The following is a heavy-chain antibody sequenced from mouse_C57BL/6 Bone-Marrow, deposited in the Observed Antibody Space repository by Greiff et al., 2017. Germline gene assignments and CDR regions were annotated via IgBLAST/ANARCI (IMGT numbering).Heavy chain of an antibody. CDR3: AYYYGSSSAY. CDR2: IHPNSGST. J-gene: IGHJ3*01. Sequence: QVQLQQPGAELVKPGASVKLSCKASGYTFTSYWMHWVKQRPGQGLEWIGMIHPNSGSTNYNEKFKSKATLTVDKSSSTAYMQLSSLTSEDSAVYYCAYYYGSSSAYWGQGTLVTVSA. CDR1: GYTFTSYW. D-gene: IGHD1-1*01. V-gene: IGHV1-64*01.